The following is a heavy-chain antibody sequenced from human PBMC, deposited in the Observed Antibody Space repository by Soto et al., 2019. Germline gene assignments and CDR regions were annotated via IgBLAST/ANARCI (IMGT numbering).Heavy chain of an antibody. Sequence: QVQLQESGPGLVKPSQTLSLTCTVSGGSISSGGYYWSWIRHHPGKGLESIGYIYYSGSTYYNPSIMSRVTISVDTSKNQCSLKLSSVTAADTAVYYRARARGVEMATIYWFDPWGQGTLVTVSS. CDR1: GGSISSGGYY. CDR3: ARARGVEMATIYWFDP. V-gene: IGHV4-31*03. J-gene: IGHJ5*02. CDR2: IYYSGST. D-gene: IGHD5-12*01.